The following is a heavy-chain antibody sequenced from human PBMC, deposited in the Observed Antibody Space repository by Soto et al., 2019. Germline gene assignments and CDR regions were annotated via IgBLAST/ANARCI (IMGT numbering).Heavy chain of an antibody. Sequence: QVQLVESGGGLVKPGGSLRLSCAASGFTLSDYYMSWIRQAPGKGLEWISSISTSDNTVYYADSVKGRFTISRDDAKKSLYLQMNSLRAEDTAVYYCASNYVRLNSPPGYWGQGTLVTVFS. D-gene: IGHD3-16*01. J-gene: IGHJ4*02. V-gene: IGHV3-11*01. CDR1: GFTLSDYY. CDR2: ISTSDNTV. CDR3: ASNYVRLNSPPGY.